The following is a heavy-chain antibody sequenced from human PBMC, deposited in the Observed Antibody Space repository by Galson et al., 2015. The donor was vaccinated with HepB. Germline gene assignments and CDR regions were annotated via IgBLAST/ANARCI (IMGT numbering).Heavy chain of an antibody. J-gene: IGHJ4*02. CDR1: GFTFDDYA. Sequence: SLRLSCAASGFTFDDYAMHWVRQAPGKGLEWVSGISRNSDSAAYADSVKGRFTISRDNAKKSLYLRMNSLRAEDTALYYCAKDIRRKTGNYAASDYWGQGTLVTVSS. CDR3: AKDIRRKTGNYAASDY. V-gene: IGHV3-9*01. CDR2: ISRNSDSA. D-gene: IGHD1-7*01.